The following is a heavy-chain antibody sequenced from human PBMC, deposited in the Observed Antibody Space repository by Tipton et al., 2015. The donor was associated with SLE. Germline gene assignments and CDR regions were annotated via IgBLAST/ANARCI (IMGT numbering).Heavy chain of an antibody. CDR3: ARSYYDFWRASVRGYFDY. CDR1: GGSIRSHY. Sequence: TLSLTCTVSGGSIRSHYWSWIRQPPGKRLEWIGHVHSSGSTFYNPSLKSRVTISVDTSKNQFSLKLNSVTAAATAVYYCARSYYDFWRASVRGYFDYWGQGTLVTVSS. V-gene: IGHV4-59*11. D-gene: IGHD3-3*01. CDR2: VHSSGST. J-gene: IGHJ4*02.